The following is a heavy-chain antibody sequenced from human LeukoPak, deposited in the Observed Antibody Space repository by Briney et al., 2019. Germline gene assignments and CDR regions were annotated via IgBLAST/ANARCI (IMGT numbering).Heavy chain of an antibody. J-gene: IGHJ4*02. CDR2: IRQDGSEK. CDR1: GFTFSSYW. Sequence: GGSLRLSCGASGFTFSSYWMSWVRQAPGKGLEWVANIRQDGSEKYYVDSVKGRFTISRDNAKNSLYLQMNSLRAEDTAVYYCARGGGGGWNDDTAPYSFDYWGQGTLVTVSS. D-gene: IGHD1-1*01. V-gene: IGHV3-7*01. CDR3: ARGGGGGWNDDTAPYSFDY.